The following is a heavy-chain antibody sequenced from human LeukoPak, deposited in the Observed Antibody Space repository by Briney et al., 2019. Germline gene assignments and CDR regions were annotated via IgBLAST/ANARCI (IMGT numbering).Heavy chain of an antibody. D-gene: IGHD1-26*01. CDR3: ARDGSGSYYSWFDP. CDR2: IYTSGST. J-gene: IGHJ5*02. V-gene: IGHV4-4*07. CDR1: GGPISSYY. Sequence: SETLSLTCTVSGGPISSYYWSWIRQPAGKGLEWIGRIYTSGSTNYNPSLKSRVTMSVDTSKNQFSLKLSSVTAADTAVYYCARDGSGSYYSWFDPWGQGTLVTVSS.